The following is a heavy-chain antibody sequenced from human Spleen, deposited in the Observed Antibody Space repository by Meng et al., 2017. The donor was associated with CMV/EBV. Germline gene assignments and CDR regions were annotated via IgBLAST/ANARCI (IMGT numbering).Heavy chain of an antibody. J-gene: IGHJ4*02. V-gene: IGHV4-39*01. CDR3: ARQYRPGFIAAAGV. Sequence: SGGSISSSSCCWGWIRQAPGKGLEWIGSIYYSGSTYYNPSLKSRVTISVDTSKNQFSLKLSSVTAADTAVYYCARQYRPGFIAAAGVWGQGTLVTVSS. D-gene: IGHD6-13*01. CDR2: IYYSGST. CDR1: GGSISSSSCC.